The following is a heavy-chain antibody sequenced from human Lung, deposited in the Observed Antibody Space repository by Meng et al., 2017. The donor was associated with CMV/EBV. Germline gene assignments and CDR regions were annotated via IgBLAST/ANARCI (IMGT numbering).Heavy chain of an antibody. J-gene: IGHJ6*02. V-gene: IGHV3-73*01. D-gene: IGHD2-2*01. CDR2: IRSKANSYAT. CDR1: GFTFSGSA. Sequence: GEXXKISCAASGFTFSGSAMHCVRQASGKGLEWVGRIRSKANSYATAYAASVKGRFTISRDDSKNTAYLQMNSLKTEDTAVYYCTRRGPAAMGGMDVWGQGXTVTVSS. CDR3: TRRGPAAMGGMDV.